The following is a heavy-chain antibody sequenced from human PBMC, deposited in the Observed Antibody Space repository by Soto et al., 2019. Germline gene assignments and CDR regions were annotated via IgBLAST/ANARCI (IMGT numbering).Heavy chain of an antibody. CDR2: IYYSGST. Sequence: PSETLSLTCTASGGSISRYYWSWIRQPPGQGVEWIGNIYYSGSTNYNPSLKSRVTISVDTSKKQFSLKLSSVTAADTVVDFCARSPYHCIFDYCGQGTLVTFSS. CDR3: ARSPYHCIFDY. D-gene: IGHD2-2*01. J-gene: IGHJ4*02. V-gene: IGHV4-59*01. CDR1: GGSISRYY.